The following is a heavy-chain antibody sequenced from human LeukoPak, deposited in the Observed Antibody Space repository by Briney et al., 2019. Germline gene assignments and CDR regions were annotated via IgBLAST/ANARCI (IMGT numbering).Heavy chain of an antibody. Sequence: GASVKVSCKASGYTFSTYGISWVRQAPGQGLEWMGWISAYNGNTNYAQKLQGRVTMTTDTSTSTAYMELRSLRSDDTAVYYCASKAQNCGADCYDAFDIWGQGTMVTVSS. V-gene: IGHV1-18*01. D-gene: IGHD2-21*02. J-gene: IGHJ3*02. CDR3: ASKAQNCGADCYDAFDI. CDR1: GYTFSTYG. CDR2: ISAYNGNT.